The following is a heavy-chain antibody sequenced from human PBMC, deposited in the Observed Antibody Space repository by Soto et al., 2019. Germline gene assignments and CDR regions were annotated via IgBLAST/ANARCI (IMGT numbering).Heavy chain of an antibody. D-gene: IGHD4-17*01. V-gene: IGHV2-5*02. Sequence: QITLKESGPTLVKPTQTLTLTCSFSGFSLSTSGVGVGWIRQPPGKALEWLALIYWDDDKRYSPSLKSRLTITKDTSKNQVVLTMTNMDPVDTATYYCARMTTVTPPLSYYGMDVWGQGTTVTVSS. CDR2: IYWDDDK. J-gene: IGHJ6*02. CDR1: GFSLSTSGVG. CDR3: ARMTTVTPPLSYYGMDV.